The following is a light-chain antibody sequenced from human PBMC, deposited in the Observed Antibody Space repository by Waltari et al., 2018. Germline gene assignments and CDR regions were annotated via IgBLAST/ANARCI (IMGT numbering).Light chain of an antibody. CDR1: SGHSSNV. CDR2: VNSDGSH. CDR3: QTGGHGTWV. J-gene: IGLJ3*02. V-gene: IGLV4-69*01. Sequence: QLVLTQSPSASASLGASVKLTCTLSSGHSSNVIAWHQQQPEKGPRYLMKVNSDGSHRKGAEIPDRFSGSSSGAERYPTTASLQSEDEADYYCQTGGHGTWVFGGGTKLTVL.